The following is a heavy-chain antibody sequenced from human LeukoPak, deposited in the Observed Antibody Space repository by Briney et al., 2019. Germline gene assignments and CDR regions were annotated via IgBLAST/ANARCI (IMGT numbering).Heavy chain of an antibody. CDR2: IEPDGDEK. Sequence: GGSLRLSCVASGFTFSDYWMSWVRQAPGMGLEWVANIEPDGDEKNYVDSVKGRFTISRDNARNSLYLQMSSLRVEDTAVYYCARDIPSGFYTPDYWGRGTLVTVSS. J-gene: IGHJ4*02. V-gene: IGHV3-7*01. CDR1: GFTFSDYW. CDR3: ARDIPSGFYTPDY. D-gene: IGHD5-12*01.